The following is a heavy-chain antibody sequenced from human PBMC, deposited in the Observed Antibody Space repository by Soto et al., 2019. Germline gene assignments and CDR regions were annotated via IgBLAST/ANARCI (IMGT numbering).Heavy chain of an antibody. Sequence: EVQLLESGGGLVQPGGSLRLSCAASGFTFSSYAMSWVRQAPEKGLEWVSAVSGSGVGTYYADSVKGRFTISRDNSKNSLYLHINSLRGEDTAVYYCAKDFVFSSHQGYFDYWGRGTLVTVSS. V-gene: IGHV3-23*01. J-gene: IGHJ4*01. CDR3: AKDFVFSSHQGYFDY. CDR1: GFTFSSYA. CDR2: VSGSGVGT. D-gene: IGHD6-13*01.